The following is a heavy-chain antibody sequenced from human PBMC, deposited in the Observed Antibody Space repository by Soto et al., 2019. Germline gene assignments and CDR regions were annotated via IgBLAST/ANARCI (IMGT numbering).Heavy chain of an antibody. CDR3: ARDRLNGDYVLDY. V-gene: IGHV3-21*01. Sequence: GGSLRLSCAASGFTFSSYSMNWVRQAPGKGLEWVSSISSSSSYIYYADSVKGRFTISRDNAKNSLYLQMNSLRAEDTAVYYCARDRLNGDYVLDYWGQGTLVTVSS. CDR2: ISSSSSYI. J-gene: IGHJ4*02. D-gene: IGHD4-17*01. CDR1: GFTFSSYS.